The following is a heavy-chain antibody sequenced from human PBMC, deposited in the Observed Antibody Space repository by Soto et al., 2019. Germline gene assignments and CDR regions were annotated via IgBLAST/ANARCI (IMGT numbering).Heavy chain of an antibody. J-gene: IGHJ3*02. CDR2: INPNSGGT. Sequence: ASVKVSCKASGYTFTGYYMHWVRQAPGQGLEWMGWINPNSGGTNYAQKFQGWVTMTRDTSISTAYMELSRLRSDDTAVYYCARWVGASLDAFDIWGQGTMVTVSS. CDR1: GYTFTGYY. D-gene: IGHD1-26*01. V-gene: IGHV1-2*04. CDR3: ARWVGASLDAFDI.